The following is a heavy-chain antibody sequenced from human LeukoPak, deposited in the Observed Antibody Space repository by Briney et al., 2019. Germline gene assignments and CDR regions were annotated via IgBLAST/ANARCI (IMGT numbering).Heavy chain of an antibody. D-gene: IGHD3-10*01. Sequence: PGGSLRLSCVASGFTFRSYSMNWVRQAPGKGLEWISYITTTSYTTYYADSVKGRFTISRDNAGDSLYLQMNSLRAEDTAVYDCARDLGYYHGSGSHFPLQYWGPGTRVTVSA. V-gene: IGHV3-48*01. CDR3: ARDLGYYHGSGSHFPLQY. CDR1: GFTFRSYS. J-gene: IGHJ4*02. CDR2: ITTTSYTT.